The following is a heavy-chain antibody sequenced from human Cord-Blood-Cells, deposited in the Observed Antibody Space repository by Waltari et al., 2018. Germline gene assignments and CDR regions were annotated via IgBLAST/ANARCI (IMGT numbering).Heavy chain of an antibody. V-gene: IGHV3-21*01. CDR2: ISSSSSYI. CDR1: GFPFSSYS. CDR3: ARASSSSWYFDY. Sequence: EVQLVESGGGLVKPGGCLRLSCAASGFPFSSYSMNWVRQAPGKGLEWVSSISSSSSYIYYADSVKGRFTISRDNAKNSLYLQMNSLRAEDTAVYYCARASSSSWYFDYWGQGTLVTVSS. J-gene: IGHJ4*02. D-gene: IGHD6-13*01.